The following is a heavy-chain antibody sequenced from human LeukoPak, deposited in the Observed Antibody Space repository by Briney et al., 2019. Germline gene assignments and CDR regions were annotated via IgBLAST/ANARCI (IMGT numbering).Heavy chain of an antibody. CDR2: ISNNGGST. D-gene: IGHD3-10*01. CDR1: GFTFSGYS. Sequence: GGSLRLSCAASGFTFSGYSMHWVRQAPGKGLEYVSGISNNGGSTFYANSVKGRFTISGDNSKNTLYLQMGSLRADDMAVYYCARPIYGSADYNGMDVWGQGTTVTVSS. V-gene: IGHV3-64*01. J-gene: IGHJ6*02. CDR3: ARPIYGSADYNGMDV.